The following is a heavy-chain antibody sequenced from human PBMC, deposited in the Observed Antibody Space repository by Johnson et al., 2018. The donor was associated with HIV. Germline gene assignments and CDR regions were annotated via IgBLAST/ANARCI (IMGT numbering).Heavy chain of an antibody. D-gene: IGHD3-22*01. V-gene: IGHV3-20*04. CDR1: GFTFDDYG. J-gene: IGHJ3*02. CDR2: INWNGGST. Sequence: VQLVESGGGLVQPGGSLRLSCAVSGFTFDDYGMSWVRQAPGKGLEWVSGINWNGGSTGYADSVKGRFTISRDNAKKSLYVQMNSLRAEDTALYYCARGVRDSSGYPFAFDIWGQGTMVIVPS. CDR3: ARGVRDSSGYPFAFDI.